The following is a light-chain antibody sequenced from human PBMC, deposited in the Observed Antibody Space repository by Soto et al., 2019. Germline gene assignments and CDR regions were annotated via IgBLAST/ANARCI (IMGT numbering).Light chain of an antibody. J-gene: IGKJ1*01. CDR2: KAS. Sequence: DIPMTQSPSTLSASVGDRVTITCRASQSLSSWLAWYQQEPGKAPKLLIYKASSLESGVPSRFSGSGYGTEFTLTISSLQPEDFATYYCQQYDTYWTFGQGTKVEI. CDR3: QQYDTYWT. CDR1: QSLSSW. V-gene: IGKV1-5*03.